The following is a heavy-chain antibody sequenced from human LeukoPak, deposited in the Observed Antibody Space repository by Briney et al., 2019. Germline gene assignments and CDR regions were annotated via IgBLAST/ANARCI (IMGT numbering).Heavy chain of an antibody. J-gene: IGHJ3*02. D-gene: IGHD3-10*01. CDR2: ISSSGSTI. CDR3: ARDRRRYMVRGVLYDAFDI. V-gene: IGHV3-11*01. CDR1: GFTFSDYY. Sequence: PGGSLRLSCAASGFTFSDYYMSWIRQAPGKGLEWVSYISSSGSTIYYADSVKGRFTISRDNAKNSLYLQMNSLRAEDTAVYYCARDRRRYMVRGVLYDAFDIWGQGTMVTVSS.